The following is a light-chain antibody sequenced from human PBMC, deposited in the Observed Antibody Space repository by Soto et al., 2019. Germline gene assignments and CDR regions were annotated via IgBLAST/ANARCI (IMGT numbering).Light chain of an antibody. V-gene: IGKV3D-20*02. CDR2: DAS. J-gene: IGKJ4*01. CDR3: QQHINWPLT. CDR1: QSVSSSY. Sequence: EFVLTHSPGTLSLSPWEIATLSCRASQSVSSSYLAWYQQKPGQAPRLLIYDASTRATGIPARFSGSGSGADFTLTISSLEPEDFALYYCQQHINWPLTFGGGTKVDIK.